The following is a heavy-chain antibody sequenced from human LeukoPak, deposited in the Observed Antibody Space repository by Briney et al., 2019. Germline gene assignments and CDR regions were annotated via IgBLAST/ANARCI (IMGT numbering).Heavy chain of an antibody. CDR2: ISYDGSNK. CDR3: ARGPGAVAAPDY. D-gene: IGHD6-19*01. CDR1: GFTFSSYA. Sequence: GGSLRLSCAASGFTFSSYAMHWVRKAPGKGLEWVAVISYDGSNKYYADSVKGRFTISRDNSKNTLYLQMNSLRAEDTAVYYCARGPGAVAAPDYWGQGTLVTVSS. J-gene: IGHJ4*02. V-gene: IGHV3-30*04.